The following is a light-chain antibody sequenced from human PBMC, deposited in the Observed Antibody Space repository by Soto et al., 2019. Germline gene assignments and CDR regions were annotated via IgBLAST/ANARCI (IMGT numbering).Light chain of an antibody. Sequence: ELVLTQSAGTLSLSPGERATLSCRASPSVSSSFLAWYQQKTGQAPRLLIYGASSRATGIPDRFRGSGSGTDFTPTVSRVVPEDVAVYYCQQYDSSPWRFGQGTRVEIK. J-gene: IGKJ1*01. CDR2: GAS. V-gene: IGKV3-20*01. CDR3: QQYDSSPWR. CDR1: PSVSSSF.